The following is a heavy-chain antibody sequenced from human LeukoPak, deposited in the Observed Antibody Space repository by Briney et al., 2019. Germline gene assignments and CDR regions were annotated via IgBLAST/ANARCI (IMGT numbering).Heavy chain of an antibody. D-gene: IGHD6-13*01. Sequence: SETLSLTCTVSGGSISSGGYYWSWIRQHPGKGLEWIGYIYYSGSTYYNPSLKSRVTISVDTSKNQFSLKLSSVTAADTAVYYCARTSLSSSWYGDTFDYWGQGTLVTVSS. V-gene: IGHV4-31*03. CDR1: GGSISSGGYY. CDR2: IYYSGST. J-gene: IGHJ4*02. CDR3: ARTSLSSSWYGDTFDY.